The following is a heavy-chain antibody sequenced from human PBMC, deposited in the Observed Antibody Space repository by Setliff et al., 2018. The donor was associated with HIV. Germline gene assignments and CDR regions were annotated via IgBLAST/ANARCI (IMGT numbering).Heavy chain of an antibody. CDR3: ARAEFLEWPFDY. D-gene: IGHD3-3*01. Sequence: ASVKVSCKASGYTFTSYAMHWVRQAPGQGLEWMGWINAGNGNTKYSQKFQGRVTITRDTSASTAYMELSSLRSEDTAVYYCARAEFLEWPFDYWGQGTLVTV. CDR1: GYTFTSYA. V-gene: IGHV1-3*01. J-gene: IGHJ4*02. CDR2: INAGNGNT.